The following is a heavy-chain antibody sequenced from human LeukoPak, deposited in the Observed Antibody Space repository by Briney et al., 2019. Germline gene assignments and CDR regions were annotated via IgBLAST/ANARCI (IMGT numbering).Heavy chain of an antibody. CDR3: ARDSLPAAIYYGMDV. CDR1: GFTFSSYA. V-gene: IGHV3-30*04. D-gene: IGHD2-2*01. CDR2: ISYDGSNK. J-gene: IGHJ6*02. Sequence: SGGSLRLSCAASGFTFSSYAMHWVRQAPGKGLEWVAVISYDGSNKYYADSVKGRFTISRDNSKNTLYLQMNSLRAEDTAVYYCARDSLPAAIYYGMDVWGQGTTVTVSS.